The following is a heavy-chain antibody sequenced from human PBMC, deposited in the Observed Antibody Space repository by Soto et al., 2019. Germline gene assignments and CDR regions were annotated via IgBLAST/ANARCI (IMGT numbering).Heavy chain of an antibody. CDR2: IGESGTPI. CDR1: GFTFSSYA. V-gene: IGHV3-48*01. J-gene: IGHJ4*01. D-gene: IGHD6-19*01. CDR3: ARALAVVAGALTLNYFDY. Sequence: SLRLSCAASGFTFSSYAMKWVRQAPGKGLEWVSLIGESGTPIYYADSVKGRFIISRDNAKNSVYLQMNSLRAEDTAVYYCARALAVVAGALTLNYFDYWGHGTLVTVSS.